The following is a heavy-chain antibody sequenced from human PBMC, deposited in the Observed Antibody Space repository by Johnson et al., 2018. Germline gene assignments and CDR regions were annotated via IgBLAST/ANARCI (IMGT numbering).Heavy chain of an antibody. D-gene: IGHD3-22*01. V-gene: IGHV3-33*01. Sequence: QVQLVESGGGVVQPGTSLRVSCAASGFSLSSYGIHWVRQAPGKGLERVAAIWYDGSNQYYADSVKGRFTISRDDSKNTVYLQMNSLRAEDTAGYYCARPQGDYYDSSGYWADAFDIWGQGTTVTVAS. CDR1: GFSLSSYG. J-gene: IGHJ3*02. CDR2: IWYDGSNQ. CDR3: ARPQGDYYDSSGYWADAFDI.